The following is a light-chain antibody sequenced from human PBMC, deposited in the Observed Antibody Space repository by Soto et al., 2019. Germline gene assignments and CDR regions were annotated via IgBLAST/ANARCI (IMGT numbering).Light chain of an antibody. V-gene: IGKV1-5*01. J-gene: IGKJ3*01. CDR1: QSISSW. CDR3: HQYNSYPFT. Sequence: DIQMTQSPSTLSASVGDRVTITCRASQSISSWLAWYQQKPGKAPKLLIYDASSLEGGVPSRFSGSGSGTEFNLTISSLQPDDFATYYCHQYNSYPFTFGPGTKVDIK. CDR2: DAS.